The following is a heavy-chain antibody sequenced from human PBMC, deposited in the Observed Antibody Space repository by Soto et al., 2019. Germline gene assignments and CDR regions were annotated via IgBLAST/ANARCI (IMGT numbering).Heavy chain of an antibody. D-gene: IGHD2-2*01. CDR1: GGTFSSYA. CDR2: IIPISGTA. Sequence: QVQLVQSGAEVKKPGSSVKVSCKASGGTFSSYAISWVRQAPGQGLVWMGGIIPISGTANYAQKFQGRVTNTATESTSTAYMELSSLRSEDTAVYYCARSQGSSTSLEIYYYYYYGMDVWGQGTTVTVSS. CDR3: ARSQGSSTSLEIYYYYYYGMDV. V-gene: IGHV1-69*01. J-gene: IGHJ6*02.